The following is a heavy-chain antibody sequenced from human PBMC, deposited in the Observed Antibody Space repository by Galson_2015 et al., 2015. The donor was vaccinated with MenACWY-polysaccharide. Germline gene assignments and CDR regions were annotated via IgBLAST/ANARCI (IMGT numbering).Heavy chain of an antibody. D-gene: IGHD2-15*01. CDR3: TKGGHGDY. Sequence: SLRLSCAASGFSFPNYDMNWVRQAPGRGLEWVSFISSRSTSIYYADSMKGRFSISRDNAKNSLYLQMNSLRDEDTAVYYCTKGGHGDYWGQGALVTVSS. CDR1: GFSFPNYD. V-gene: IGHV3-48*02. CDR2: ISSRSTSI. J-gene: IGHJ4*02.